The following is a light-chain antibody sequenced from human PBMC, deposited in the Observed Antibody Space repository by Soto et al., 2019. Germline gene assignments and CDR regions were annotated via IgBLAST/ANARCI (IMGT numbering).Light chain of an antibody. V-gene: IGKV3-11*01. Sequence: IVLTQSPGTLSLSPGERATLSCRASQSVSNFLAWYQQRLGQAPRLLIYDTFNRATGIPARFSGSGSGTDFTLTINNLQPEDFAVYYCQQRSNWPITFGQGTRLEIK. CDR2: DTF. J-gene: IGKJ5*01. CDR1: QSVSNF. CDR3: QQRSNWPIT.